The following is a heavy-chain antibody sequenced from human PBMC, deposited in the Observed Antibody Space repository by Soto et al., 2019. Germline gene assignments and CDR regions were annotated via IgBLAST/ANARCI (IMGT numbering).Heavy chain of an antibody. J-gene: IGHJ4*02. Sequence: QVQLVESGGGVVQPGRSLRLSCAASGFTFSSYGMHWVRQAPGKGLEWVAVIWYDGSNKYYADSVKGRFTISRDNSKNTLYLQMNSLRAEDTAVYYWARVGSSRWRWYFDYWVQGTLVTVS. CDR3: ARVGSSRWRWYFDY. CDR1: GFTFSSYG. CDR2: IWYDGSNK. D-gene: IGHD6-13*01. V-gene: IGHV3-33*01.